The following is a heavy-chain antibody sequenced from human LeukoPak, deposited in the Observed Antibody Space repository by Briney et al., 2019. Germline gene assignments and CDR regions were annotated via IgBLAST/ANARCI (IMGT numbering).Heavy chain of an antibody. D-gene: IGHD2-15*01. V-gene: IGHV3-23*01. CDR2: ISGSGGST. Sequence: PGGSLRLSCAASGFTFSSYAMSWVRQAPGKGLEWVSAISGSGGSTYYADSVKGRFTISRDNSKNTLYLQMNSLRAEDTAVYYCAKGTEGGGSTYYYYGMDVWGQGTTVTVSS. CDR3: AKGTEGGGSTYYYYGMDV. J-gene: IGHJ6*02. CDR1: GFTFSSYA.